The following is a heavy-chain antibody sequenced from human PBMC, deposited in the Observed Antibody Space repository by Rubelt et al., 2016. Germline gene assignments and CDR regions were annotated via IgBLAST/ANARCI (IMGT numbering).Heavy chain of an antibody. CDR3: AKDRLSGGSCFDN. CDR1: GFTFSTYA. J-gene: IGHJ5*02. CDR2: ISGSGGSI. D-gene: IGHD2-8*02. Sequence: SLRLSCAASGFTFSTYAMGWVRQAPGKGLAWVSAISGSGGSIYYADSVKGRFTISRDSSKNTVYLQMNSLRAEDTAVYYCAKDRLSGGSCFDNWGQGTLVTVSS. V-gene: IGHV3-23*01.